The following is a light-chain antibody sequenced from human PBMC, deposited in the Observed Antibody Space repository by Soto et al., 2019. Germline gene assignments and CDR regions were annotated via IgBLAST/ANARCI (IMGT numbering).Light chain of an antibody. J-gene: IGKJ4*01. V-gene: IGKV1-9*01. CDR1: QGISSY. CDR3: QYLNRHPLS. CDR2: LAS. Sequence: IQLTQSPSSLSASVGDRVTITCRASQGISSYLAWYQQKPGKAPKLLIYLASTLQSGVPSRFSGSGSGTDFSLTISSLQPEDVATYYCQYLNRHPLSFGGGTKVEIK.